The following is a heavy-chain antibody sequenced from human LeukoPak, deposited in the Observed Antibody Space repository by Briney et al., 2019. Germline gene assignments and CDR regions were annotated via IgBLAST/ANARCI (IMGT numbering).Heavy chain of an antibody. Sequence: SETLSLTCTVSGGSVSNHYWSWLRQSPGKGLEWIGYIYYTETSYNPSLKSRVTISADTSKNQFSLKLYSVTAADTAVYYCATRKLGNDYWGQGTLVTVSS. V-gene: IGHV4-59*02. CDR1: GGSVSNHY. D-gene: IGHD7-27*01. CDR2: IYYTET. J-gene: IGHJ4*02. CDR3: ATRKLGNDY.